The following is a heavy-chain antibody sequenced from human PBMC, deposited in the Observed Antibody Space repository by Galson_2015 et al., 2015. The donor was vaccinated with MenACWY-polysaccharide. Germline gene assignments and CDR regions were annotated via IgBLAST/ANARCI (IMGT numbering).Heavy chain of an antibody. CDR1: GFTFSTYA. J-gene: IGHJ6*02. V-gene: IGHV3-30-3*01. D-gene: IGHD4/OR15-4a*01. CDR3: ARAYCATTTFYGMDV. Sequence: SLRLSCAASGFTFSTYAIHWVRQAPGKGLEWVAVILYDGGSKYFADSVMGRFTISRDNSRNTLYLQMNSLRVEDTAVYYCARAYCATTTFYGMDVWGQGTAVTVSS. CDR2: ILYDGGSK.